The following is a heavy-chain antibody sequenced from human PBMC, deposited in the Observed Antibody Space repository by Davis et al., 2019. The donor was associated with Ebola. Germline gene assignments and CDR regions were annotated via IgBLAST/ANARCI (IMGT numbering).Heavy chain of an antibody. CDR1: GYTFTSYY. V-gene: IGHV1-46*01. D-gene: IGHD2-15*01. CDR2: INPSGGST. Sequence: AASVKVSCKASGYTFTSYYMHWVRQAPGQGLEWMGIINPSGGSTSYAQKFQGRVTMTRDTSTSTVYMELSSLRSEDTAVYYCARLRGSCHRAFYYYGMDVWGQGTTVTVSS. CDR3: ARLRGSCHRAFYYYGMDV. J-gene: IGHJ6*02.